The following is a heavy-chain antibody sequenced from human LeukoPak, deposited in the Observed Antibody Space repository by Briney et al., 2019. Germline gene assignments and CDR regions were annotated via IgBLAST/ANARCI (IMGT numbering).Heavy chain of an antibody. CDR2: IKEDGSER. CDR3: ARDPTAAGTRYGMDV. D-gene: IGHD6-13*01. Sequence: GGSLRLSCEASAFIFSGHWLNWVRQTPGKGLEWVASIKEDGSERQYVDSVKGRFSISRDNTKGSLFLQLNSLRAEDTAVYYCARDPTAAGTRYGMDVWGQGTTVTVSS. V-gene: IGHV3-7*03. CDR1: AFIFSGHW. J-gene: IGHJ6*02.